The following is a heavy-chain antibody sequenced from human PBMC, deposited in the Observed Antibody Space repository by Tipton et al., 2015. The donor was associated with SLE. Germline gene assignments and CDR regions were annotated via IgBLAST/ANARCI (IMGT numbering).Heavy chain of an antibody. D-gene: IGHD3-22*01. CDR2: ISYDGSNK. CDR1: GFTFSNYA. CDR3: AREGDSSGSDY. J-gene: IGHJ4*02. Sequence: SLRLSCVASGFTFSNYAIHWVRQAPGKGLEWVAVISYDGSNKFYADSVKGRFTISRDNSKNTLYVQMNSLRAEDTAVYYCAREGDSSGSDYWGQGTLVTVSS. V-gene: IGHV3-30-3*01.